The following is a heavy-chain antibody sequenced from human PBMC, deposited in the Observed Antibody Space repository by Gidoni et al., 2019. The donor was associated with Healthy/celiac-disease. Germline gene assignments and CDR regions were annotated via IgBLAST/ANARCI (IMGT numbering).Heavy chain of an antibody. CDR1: GFTFSSYA. J-gene: IGHJ3*02. Sequence: EVQLVESGGGLVQPGGSLRLSCSASGFTFSSYAMHWVRQAPGKGLEYVSAISSNGGSTYYADSVKGRFTISRDNSKNTLYLQMSSLRAEDTAVYYCVKDSEGATLGVAFDIWGQGTMVTVSS. CDR3: VKDSEGATLGVAFDI. CDR2: ISSNGGST. D-gene: IGHD1-26*01. V-gene: IGHV3-64D*06.